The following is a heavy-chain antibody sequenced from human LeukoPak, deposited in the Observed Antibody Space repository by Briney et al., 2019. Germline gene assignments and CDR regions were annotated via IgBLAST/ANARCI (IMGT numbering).Heavy chain of an antibody. Sequence: GGSLRLSCAASGFTFTDYAMGWVRQAPGQGLEWASTISASGSTTYYADSVRGRFTISRDNSKNTLSLQMSSLSAEDTPVYYCAKARTPYISGFDYWGQGTLVAVSS. CDR3: AKARTPYISGFDY. J-gene: IGHJ4*02. V-gene: IGHV3-23*01. D-gene: IGHD6-19*01. CDR2: ISASGSTT. CDR1: GFTFTDYA.